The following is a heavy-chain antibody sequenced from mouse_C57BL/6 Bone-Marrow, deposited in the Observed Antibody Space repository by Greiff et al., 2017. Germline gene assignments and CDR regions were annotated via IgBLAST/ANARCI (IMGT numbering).Heavy chain of an antibody. Sequence: VQLQQPGAELVRPGSSVKLSCKASGYTFTSYWMHWVKQRPIQGLEWIGNIDPSDSETHYNQKFKDKATLTVDKSSSTAYMQLSSLTSEDSAVYYCARLKGLRQGLDYWGQGTTLTVSS. D-gene: IGHD2-4*01. CDR3: ARLKGLRQGLDY. CDR1: GYTFTSYW. CDR2: IDPSDSET. V-gene: IGHV1-52*01. J-gene: IGHJ2*01.